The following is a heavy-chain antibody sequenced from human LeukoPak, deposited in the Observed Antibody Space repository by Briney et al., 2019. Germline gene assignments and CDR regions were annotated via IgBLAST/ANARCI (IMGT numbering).Heavy chain of an antibody. Sequence: GGSLRLSCAAYGFTFSSYAMQWVRQAPGKGLEWGAVISNDGSNKYYEDYVKGRITMSRDNSKNTLYLQMNSLRAEDPAVYCCARYRPVVPAAMYYYYYGMDVWGKGTTVTVSS. J-gene: IGHJ6*04. D-gene: IGHD2-2*01. CDR2: ISNDGSNK. V-gene: IGHV3-30*04. CDR3: ARYRPVVPAAMYYYYYGMDV. CDR1: GFTFSSYA.